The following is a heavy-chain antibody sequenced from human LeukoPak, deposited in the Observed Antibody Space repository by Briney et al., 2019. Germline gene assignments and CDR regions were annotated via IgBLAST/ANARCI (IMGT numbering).Heavy chain of an antibody. CDR2: INHSGST. V-gene: IGHV4-34*01. J-gene: IGHJ6*02. Sequence: SETLSLTCAVYGGSFSGYYWSWIRQPPGKGLEWIGEINHSGSTNYNPSLKSRVTISVDTSKNQFSLKLSSVTAADTAVYYCARVGGTNYYYYGMDVWGRGTTVTVSS. CDR3: ARVGGTNYYYYGMDV. CDR1: GGSFSGYY. D-gene: IGHD1-1*01.